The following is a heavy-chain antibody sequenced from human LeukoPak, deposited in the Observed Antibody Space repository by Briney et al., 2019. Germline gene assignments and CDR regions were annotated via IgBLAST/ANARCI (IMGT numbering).Heavy chain of an antibody. J-gene: IGHJ4*02. D-gene: IGHD6-13*01. CDR2: ISYDGSNK. Sequence: GWSLRLSCAASGFTFSSYGMHWVRQAPGKGLEWVAVISYDGSNKEYADSVKGRCTISRDNSKNTLYLQMKSLRAEGTAVYYCAKGFEIAAAGTPHFDYWGQGTLVTVSS. CDR1: GFTFSSYG. CDR3: AKGFEIAAAGTPHFDY. V-gene: IGHV3-30*18.